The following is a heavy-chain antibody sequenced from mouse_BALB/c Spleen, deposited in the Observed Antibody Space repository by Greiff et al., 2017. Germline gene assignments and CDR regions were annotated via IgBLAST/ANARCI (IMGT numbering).Heavy chain of an antibody. Sequence: VQLQQSGAELVKPGASVKLSCTASGFNIKDTYMHWVKQRPEQGLEWIGRIDPANGNTKYDPKFQGKATITADTSSNTAYLQLSSLTSEDTAVYYCASEAYYGNLMDYWGQGTSVTVSS. CDR2: IDPANGNT. CDR3: ASEAYYGNLMDY. V-gene: IGHV14-3*02. J-gene: IGHJ4*01. D-gene: IGHD2-10*01. CDR1: GFNIKDTY.